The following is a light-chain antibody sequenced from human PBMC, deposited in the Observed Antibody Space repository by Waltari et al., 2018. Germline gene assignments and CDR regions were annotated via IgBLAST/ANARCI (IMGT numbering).Light chain of an antibody. V-gene: IGKV1-39*01. Sequence: DIQMTQSPSSLSTSVGDRVTITCRASETITNYLNWYQQKPGKGPKLLIYGASSLQSGVPSRLSGSGSGTEVTLTISNLQPEDFATYYCQQNYNFPTFGQGTRLEIK. CDR3: QQNYNFPT. CDR1: ETITNY. CDR2: GAS. J-gene: IGKJ5*01.